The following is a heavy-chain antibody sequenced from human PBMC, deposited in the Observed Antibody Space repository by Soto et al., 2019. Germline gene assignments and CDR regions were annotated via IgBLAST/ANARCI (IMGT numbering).Heavy chain of an antibody. CDR2: IYPDDSDT. J-gene: IGHJ4*02. V-gene: IGHV5-51*01. CDR3: ASSVLVTSTMNYFDL. CDR1: GYSFANFW. Sequence: HGESLKISCQASGYSFANFWIAWVRQMPGEGLEWLGIIYPDDSDTRYSPSFLGQVTISDDKSNKTTYLQWSSLKASETALYFCASSVLVTSTMNYFDLWGQGTLVTVSS. D-gene: IGHD2-8*02.